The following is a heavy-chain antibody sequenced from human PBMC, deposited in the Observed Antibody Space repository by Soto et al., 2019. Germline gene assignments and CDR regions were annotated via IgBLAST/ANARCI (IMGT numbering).Heavy chain of an antibody. V-gene: IGHV3-30-3*01. CDR2: ISYDGSNK. CDR3: ARDTGGMDV. J-gene: IGHJ6*02. CDR1: VFTFISYA. Sequence: GWSLRLSCASSVFTFISYAMHWVRQAPGKGLEWVAVISYDGSNKYYADSVKGRFTISRDNSKNTLYLQMNSLRAEDTAVYYCARDTGGMDVWGQGTTVTVS.